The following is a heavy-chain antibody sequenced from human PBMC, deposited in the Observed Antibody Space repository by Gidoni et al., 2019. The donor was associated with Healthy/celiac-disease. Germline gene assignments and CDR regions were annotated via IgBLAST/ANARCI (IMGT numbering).Heavy chain of an antibody. J-gene: IGHJ6*02. V-gene: IGHV3-23*01. CDR1: GFTFSSYA. D-gene: IGHD2-2*02. Sequence: EVQLLESGGGLVQPGGSLRLSCAASGFTFSSYAMSWVRQAPGKGLEWVSAISGSAGSTYYADSVKGRFTISRDNSKNTLYLQMNSLRAEDTAVYYCAKADIVVVPAAIDLNYGMDVWGQGTTVTVSS. CDR3: AKADIVVVPAAIDLNYGMDV. CDR2: ISGSAGST.